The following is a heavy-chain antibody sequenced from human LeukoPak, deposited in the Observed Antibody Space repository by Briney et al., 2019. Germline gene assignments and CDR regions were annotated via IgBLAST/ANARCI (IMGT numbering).Heavy chain of an antibody. CDR1: GFTFSDYD. CDR2: ISSSSYYT. Sequence: GGSLRLSCAASGFTFSDYDMSWIRQAPGKGLEWVSYISSSSYYTNYADSVKGRFTISRDNAKNSLYLQMNSLRAEDTAVYYCAREAQYYDILTGYYNPAFDIWGQGTMVTVSS. D-gene: IGHD3-9*01. V-gene: IGHV3-11*06. J-gene: IGHJ3*02. CDR3: AREAQYYDILTGYYNPAFDI.